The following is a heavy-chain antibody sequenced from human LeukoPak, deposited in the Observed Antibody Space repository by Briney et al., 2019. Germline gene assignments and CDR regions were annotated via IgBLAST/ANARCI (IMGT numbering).Heavy chain of an antibody. D-gene: IGHD3-22*01. CDR1: GFTVSSNY. Sequence: GGSLRLSCAASGFTVSSNYMSWVRQAPGKGLEWVSVIYSGGSTYYADSVKGRFTISRDNSKNTLYLQMNSLRAEDTAVYYCARVAYYDSSGYYHDFDYWGQGTLVTVSS. CDR3: ARVAYYDSSGYYHDFDY. J-gene: IGHJ4*02. V-gene: IGHV3-66*01. CDR2: IYSGGST.